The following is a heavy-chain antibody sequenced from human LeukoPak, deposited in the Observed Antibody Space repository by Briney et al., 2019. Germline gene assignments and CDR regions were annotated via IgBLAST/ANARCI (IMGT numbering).Heavy chain of an antibody. CDR1: GYTFTSYY. CDR3: ARDLGVAVAGMGEFDY. V-gene: IGHV1-46*01. D-gene: IGHD6-19*01. J-gene: IGHJ4*02. CDR2: INPSGGST. Sequence: ASVKVSCKASGYTFTSYYMHWVRQAPGQGLEWMGIINPSGGSTSYAQKFQGRVTMTRDTSTSTVYMELSSLRSEDTAVYYCARDLGVAVAGMGEFDYWGQGTLVTVSS.